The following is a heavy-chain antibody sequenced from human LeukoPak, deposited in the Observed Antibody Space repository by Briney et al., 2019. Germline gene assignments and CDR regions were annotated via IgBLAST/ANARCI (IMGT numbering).Heavy chain of an antibody. Sequence: GGSLRLSCAASGFNFYRNSMSWVRQAPGKGLEWVSAISADGTRPYYADSVKGRFTISRDNAKNSLYLQMNSLRAEDTAVYYCARDGNRGYDMDVWGQGTTVTVSS. CDR3: ARDGNRGYDMDV. J-gene: IGHJ6*02. CDR1: GFNFYRNS. CDR2: ISADGTRP. V-gene: IGHV3-21*06. D-gene: IGHD1-14*01.